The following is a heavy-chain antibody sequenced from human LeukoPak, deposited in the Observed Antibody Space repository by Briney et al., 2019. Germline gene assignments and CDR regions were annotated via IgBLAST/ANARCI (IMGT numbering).Heavy chain of an antibody. CDR3: ARDYYYDSSGFEFDAFDI. V-gene: IGHV3-48*01. Sequence: GESLRLSCAASGFTFSSYSMNWVRQAPGKGLEWVSYISSSSSTIYYADSVKGRFTISRDNAKNSLYLQMNSLRAEDTAVYYCARDYYYDSSGFEFDAFDIWGQGTMVTVSS. D-gene: IGHD3-22*01. CDR1: GFTFSSYS. CDR2: ISSSSSTI. J-gene: IGHJ3*02.